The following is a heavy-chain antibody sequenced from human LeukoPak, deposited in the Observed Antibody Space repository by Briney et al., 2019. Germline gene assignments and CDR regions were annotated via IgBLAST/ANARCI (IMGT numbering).Heavy chain of an antibody. D-gene: IGHD2-15*01. Sequence: HPGGSLRLACAASGFTFSSYAMTWVRQAPGKGLECVSGISGSGSSTYYADSVKGRFTISRDNAKNSLYLQMNSLRAEDTAVYYCARDLYCSGGSCYCYWGQGTLVTVSS. J-gene: IGHJ4*02. CDR3: ARDLYCSGGSCYCY. CDR2: ISGSGSST. CDR1: GFTFSSYA. V-gene: IGHV3-23*01.